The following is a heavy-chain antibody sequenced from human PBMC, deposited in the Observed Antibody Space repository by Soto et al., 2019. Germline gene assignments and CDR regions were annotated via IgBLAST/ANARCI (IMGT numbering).Heavy chain of an antibody. V-gene: IGHV1-18*01. D-gene: IGHD5-12*01. J-gene: IGHJ4*02. CDR2: VTTDKGKT. CDR1: GYTFTNFG. Sequence: ASVKVSCKTSGYTFTNFGISWVRQAPGQGLEWMGWVTTDKGKTTYAQKFQGRVTITADESTSTAYMELSSLRSEDTAVYYCARGEMATSFDYWGQGTLVTVSS. CDR3: ARGEMATSFDY.